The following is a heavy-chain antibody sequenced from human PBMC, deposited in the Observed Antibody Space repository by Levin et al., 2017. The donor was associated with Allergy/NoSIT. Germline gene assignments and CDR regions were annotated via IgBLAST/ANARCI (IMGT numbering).Heavy chain of an antibody. CDR3: TRPNYGDYEGYYYYYYMDV. V-gene: IGHV3-49*03. CDR2: IRSKAYGGTT. D-gene: IGHD4-17*01. CDR1: GFTFGDYA. J-gene: IGHJ6*03. Sequence: GESLKISCTASGFTFGDYAMSWFRQAPGKGLEWVGFIRSKAYGGTTEYAASVKGRFTISRDDSKSIAYLQMNSLKTEDTAVYYCTRPNYGDYEGYYYYYYMDVWGKGTTVTVSS.